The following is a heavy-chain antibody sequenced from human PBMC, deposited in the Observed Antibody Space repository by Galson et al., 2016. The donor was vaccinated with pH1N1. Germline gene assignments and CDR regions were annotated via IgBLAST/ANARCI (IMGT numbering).Heavy chain of an antibody. CDR1: GYTFTGYY. Sequence: SVKVSCKASGYTFTGYYMHWVRQAPGQGLEWMGWINPDTGSTSYAQKLLGRVTMTRDTSISAVYMELSSLRSDDTAVYYCARVSSTIPFDPWGQGTTVTVSS. CDR2: INPDTGST. V-gene: IGHV1-2*02. D-gene: IGHD2-2*01. J-gene: IGHJ5*02. CDR3: ARVSSTIPFDP.